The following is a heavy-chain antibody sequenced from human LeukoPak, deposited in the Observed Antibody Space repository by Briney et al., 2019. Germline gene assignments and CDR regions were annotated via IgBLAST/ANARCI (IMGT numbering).Heavy chain of an antibody. J-gene: IGHJ4*02. CDR3: ARDVVGALDY. V-gene: IGHV3-7*01. CDR1: GLTFSNYW. D-gene: IGHD1-26*01. CDR2: IRPDGGER. Sequence: GGSLRLSCAASGLTFSNYWMSWVRQAPGKGLEWVANIRPDGGERNYVDSVKGRFTISRDNGKNSLYLQMHSLRAEDTAVYYCARDVVGALDYWGQGTLVTVSS.